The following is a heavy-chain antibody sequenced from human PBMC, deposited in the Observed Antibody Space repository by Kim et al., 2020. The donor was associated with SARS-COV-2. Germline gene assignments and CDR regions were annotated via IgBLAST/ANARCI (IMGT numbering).Heavy chain of an antibody. CDR2: LYSGGSA. CDR3: VRHLMGGPIDY. V-gene: IGHV3-66*04. Sequence: GGSLRLSCAASGFTVSTNYMSWVRQAPGKGLEWVSVLYSGGSAYYADSVKGRFTISSDSSKNTLYLQMNSLRAEDTAVYYCVRHLMGGPIDYWGQGTLVT. J-gene: IGHJ4*02. D-gene: IGHD3-16*01. CDR1: GFTVSTNY.